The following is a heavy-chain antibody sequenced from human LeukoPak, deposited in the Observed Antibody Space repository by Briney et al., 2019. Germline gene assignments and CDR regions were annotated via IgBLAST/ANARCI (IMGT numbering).Heavy chain of an antibody. V-gene: IGHV3-30*02. J-gene: IGHJ6*03. Sequence: PGGSLRLSCAASGFTFSSYGMHWVRQAPGKGLEWVAVIWYGGGNKYYADSVKGRFTISRDNSKNTLYLQMNSLRAEDTAVYYCAKDTNYYYMDVWGKGTMVTVSS. CDR2: IWYGGGNK. CDR3: AKDTNYYYMDV. D-gene: IGHD2-2*01. CDR1: GFTFSSYG.